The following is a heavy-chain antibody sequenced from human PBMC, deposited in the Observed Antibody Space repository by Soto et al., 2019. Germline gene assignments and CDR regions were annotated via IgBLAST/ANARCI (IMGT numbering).Heavy chain of an antibody. CDR3: AREGAVADPFDC. Sequence: SQTLSLTCAISGDSVSSNSASWNWIRQSPSRGLEWLGRTFYRSKWYNDYAVSLKSRISINPDTSKNQFSLQLNSVTPEDTAVYFCAREGAVADPFDCWGQGTLVTVSS. V-gene: IGHV6-1*01. D-gene: IGHD6-19*01. CDR2: TFYRSKWYN. J-gene: IGHJ4*02. CDR1: GDSVSSNSAS.